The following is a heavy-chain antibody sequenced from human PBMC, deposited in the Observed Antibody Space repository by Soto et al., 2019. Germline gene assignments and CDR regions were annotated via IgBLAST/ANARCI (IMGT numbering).Heavy chain of an antibody. D-gene: IGHD3-3*01. V-gene: IGHV1-18*01. CDR2: ISGYNAKT. J-gene: IGHJ4*02. CDR1: GYTFTSYG. Sequence: ASVKVSCKASGYTFTSYGIRWVRQAPGQGLEWMGWISGYNAKTNYAQNFQARVTMTTDTSTHTAYMELTSLRSDDTAVYYCARGLFGVVITTPVDHWGQGTLVTVSS. CDR3: ARGLFGVVITTPVDH.